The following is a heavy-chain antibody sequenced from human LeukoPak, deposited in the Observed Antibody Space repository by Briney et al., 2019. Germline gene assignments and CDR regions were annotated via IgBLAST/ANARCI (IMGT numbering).Heavy chain of an antibody. D-gene: IGHD5-18*01. V-gene: IGHV4-39*07. J-gene: IGHJ5*02. CDR3: AARGYGYGYGWFDP. Sequence: PSETLSLTCTVSGGSISSSSYYWGWIRQPPGKGLEWIGSIYYNGNTYYNPSLESRVTISVDTSNNQFSLKLNSVTAADTAVYYCAARGYGYGYGWFDPWGQGTLVTVSS. CDR1: GGSISSSSYY. CDR2: IYYNGNT.